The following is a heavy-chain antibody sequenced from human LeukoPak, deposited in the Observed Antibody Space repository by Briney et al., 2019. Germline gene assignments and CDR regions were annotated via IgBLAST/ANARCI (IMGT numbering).Heavy chain of an antibody. CDR2: IHYSGST. CDR3: ARHDSSGLDY. J-gene: IGHJ4*02. V-gene: IGHV4-39*01. D-gene: IGHD6-19*01. CDR1: GGSISSSSFY. Sequence: SETLSLTCTVSGGSISSSSFYWAWIRQPPGKGLEWVGDIHYSGSTYYNPSLKSRVTISVETSKNQFSLKLSSVTAADTAVYYCARHDSSGLDYWGQGTLVTVSS.